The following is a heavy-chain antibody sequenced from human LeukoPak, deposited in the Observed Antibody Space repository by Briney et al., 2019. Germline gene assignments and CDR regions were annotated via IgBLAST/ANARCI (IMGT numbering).Heavy chain of an antibody. Sequence: SETLSLTCTVSGYSISSGYYWGWIRQPPGKGLEWIGSIYHSGSTYYNPSLKSRVTISVDTSKNQCSLKLSSVTPADPGVYSCASLSYCSGSSCTEFDSWGQGTLVTVSS. V-gene: IGHV4-38-2*02. D-gene: IGHD2-15*01. CDR1: GYSISSGYY. J-gene: IGHJ4*02. CDR2: IYHSGST. CDR3: ASLSYCSGSSCTEFDS.